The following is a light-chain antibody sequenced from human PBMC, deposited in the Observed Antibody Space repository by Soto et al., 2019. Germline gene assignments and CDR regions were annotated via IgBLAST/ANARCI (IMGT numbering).Light chain of an antibody. CDR2: GAS. Sequence: EMVLTQSPGTLSLSPGDRATLSCRASQSVSSSYLAWYQQKPGQAPRLLIYGASSRYTGIPDRFSGSGSGTDFTLTISRLEPEDFAVYYCQQYGSSPYTFGQGNKLAIK. V-gene: IGKV3-20*01. J-gene: IGKJ2*01. CDR3: QQYGSSPYT. CDR1: QSVSSSY.